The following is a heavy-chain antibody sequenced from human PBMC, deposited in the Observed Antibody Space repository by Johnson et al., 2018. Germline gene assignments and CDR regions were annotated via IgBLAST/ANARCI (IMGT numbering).Heavy chain of an antibody. D-gene: IGHD1-7*01. V-gene: IGHV3-30*18. Sequence: VQLVESGGGVVQPGRSLRLSCAASGFTFSSYGMHWVRQAPGKGLEWVAIISYDGSNEYYTDSVKGRFTISRDNSKNTVYLQMSSLRAEDTAVYYCAKELELRSVSALNLWGQGTMVTVSS. CDR3: AKELELRSVSALNL. CDR1: GFTFSSYG. CDR2: ISYDGSNE. J-gene: IGHJ3*01.